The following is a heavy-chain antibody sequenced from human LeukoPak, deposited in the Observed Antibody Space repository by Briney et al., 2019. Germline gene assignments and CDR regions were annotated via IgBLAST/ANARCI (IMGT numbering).Heavy chain of an antibody. D-gene: IGHD6-19*01. J-gene: IGHJ4*02. Sequence: ASVKVSFKASGYTFNKYGISWVRQAPGQGLEWMGWISCYNGDTRYAQKFQGRVTMTKDTSTSTVHMELRSLRSDDTAVYYCARDPSNTSGYYVYHDYWGQGALVTVSS. V-gene: IGHV1-18*01. CDR1: GYTFNKYG. CDR2: ISCYNGDT. CDR3: ARDPSNTSGYYVYHDY.